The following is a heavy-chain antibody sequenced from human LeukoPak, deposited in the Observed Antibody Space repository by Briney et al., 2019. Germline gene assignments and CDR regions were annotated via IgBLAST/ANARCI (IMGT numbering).Heavy chain of an antibody. V-gene: IGHV3-9*01. CDR3: AKDFQYYDSSGYLGY. CDR2: ISWNSGSI. Sequence: PGGSLRLSCAASGFTFDDYAMHWVRQAPGKGLEWVSGISWNSGSIGYADSVKGRFTISRDNAKNSLYLQMNSLRAEDTALYYCAKDFQYYDSSGYLGYWGQGTLVTVSS. J-gene: IGHJ4*02. CDR1: GFTFDDYA. D-gene: IGHD3-22*01.